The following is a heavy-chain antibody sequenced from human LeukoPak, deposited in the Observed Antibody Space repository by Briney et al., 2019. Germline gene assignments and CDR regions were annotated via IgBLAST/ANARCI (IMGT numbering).Heavy chain of an antibody. CDR2: INHSGST. D-gene: IGHD3-10*01. Sequence: SETLSLTCAVYGGSFSGYYWSWIRRPPGKGLEWIGEINHSGSTNYNPSLKSRVTISVDTSKNQFSLKLSSVTAADTAVYYCARYGSGSFQFDPWGQGTLVTVSS. CDR1: GGSFSGYY. CDR3: ARYGSGSFQFDP. J-gene: IGHJ5*02. V-gene: IGHV4-34*01.